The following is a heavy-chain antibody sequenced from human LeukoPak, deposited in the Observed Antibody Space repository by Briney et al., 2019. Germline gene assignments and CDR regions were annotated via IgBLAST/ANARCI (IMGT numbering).Heavy chain of an antibody. Sequence: GGSLRLSCAASGFTFSSYAMSWVRQAPGKGLEWVSAISGSGGSTYYADSVKGRFTISRDNSKNTLYLQMNSLRAEDTAVYYCAKGPGYYDFWSGYSHAFDIWGQGTMVTVSS. D-gene: IGHD3-3*01. CDR2: ISGSGGST. CDR3: AKGPGYYDFWSGYSHAFDI. CDR1: GFTFSSYA. V-gene: IGHV3-23*01. J-gene: IGHJ3*02.